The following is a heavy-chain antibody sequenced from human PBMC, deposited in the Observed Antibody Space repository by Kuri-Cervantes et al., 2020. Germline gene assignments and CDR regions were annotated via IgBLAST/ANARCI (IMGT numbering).Heavy chain of an antibody. CDR2: ISWNSGSI. J-gene: IGHJ6*02. Sequence: LSLTCAASGFTFDDYAMHWARQAPGKGLEWVSGISWNSGSIGYADSVKGRFTISRDNAKNSLYLQMNSLRAEDTALYYCAKDRGVGMAGTVSYYYYGMDVWGQGTTVTVSS. D-gene: IGHD6-19*01. V-gene: IGHV3-9*01. CDR1: GFTFDDYA. CDR3: AKDRGVGMAGTVSYYYYGMDV.